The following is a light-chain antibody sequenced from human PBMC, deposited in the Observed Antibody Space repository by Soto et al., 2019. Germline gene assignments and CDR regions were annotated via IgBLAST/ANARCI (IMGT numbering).Light chain of an antibody. J-gene: IGKJ4*01. Sequence: EIVLTQSPATLSLSPWERVTLSCRASQSVSNYLAWYQQKPGQAPRLLIYGTSSRATGIPDRFSGGGSGTDFTLTISRLEPEDFAVYYCQQFSSYPLTFGGGTKVDIK. CDR1: QSVSNY. CDR3: QQFSSYPLT. CDR2: GTS. V-gene: IGKV3-20*01.